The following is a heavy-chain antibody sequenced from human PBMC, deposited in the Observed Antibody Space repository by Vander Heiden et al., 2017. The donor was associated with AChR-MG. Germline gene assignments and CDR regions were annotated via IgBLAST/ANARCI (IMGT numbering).Heavy chain of an antibody. J-gene: IGHJ4*02. CDR3: AKEPRFYDILTGSFDY. CDR2: IRYDGSNK. D-gene: IGHD3-9*01. Sequence: QVQLVESGGGVVQPGGSLRLSCAASGFTFSSYGMHWVRQAPGKGLEWVAFIRYDGSNKYYADSVKGRFTISRDNSKNTLYLQMNSLRAEDTAVYYCAKEPRFYDILTGSFDYWGQGTLVTVSS. V-gene: IGHV3-30*02. CDR1: GFTFSSYG.